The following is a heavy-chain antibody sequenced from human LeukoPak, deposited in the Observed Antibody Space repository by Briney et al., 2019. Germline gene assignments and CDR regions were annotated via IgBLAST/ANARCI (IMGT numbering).Heavy chain of an antibody. CDR3: ARDQGIYYDSSGYSH. J-gene: IGHJ4*02. D-gene: IGHD3-22*01. CDR2: IYHSGST. Sequence: PSETLSLTCAVSGGSISSSNWWSWVRQPPGKGLEWIGEIYHSGSTNYNPSLKSRVTISVDKSKNQFSLKLSSVTAADTAVYYCARDQGIYYDSSGYSHWGQGTLVTVSS. CDR1: GGSISSSNW. V-gene: IGHV4-4*02.